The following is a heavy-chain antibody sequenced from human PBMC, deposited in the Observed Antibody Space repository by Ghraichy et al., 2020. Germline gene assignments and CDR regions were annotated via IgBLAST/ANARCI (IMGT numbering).Heavy chain of an antibody. CDR3: STTVTEQNRYDYYFYGMDV. Sequence: GGSLRLSCAASGFTFSRYWMRWVRQAPGKGLEWVANIKQDGSEKYYVDSVKGRFTISRDNAKNSLYLQMNSLRDEDTAVYYCSTTVTEQNRYDYYFYGMDVWGQGTTVTVSS. D-gene: IGHD4-17*01. CDR1: GFTFSRYW. J-gene: IGHJ6*02. V-gene: IGHV3-7*01. CDR2: IKQDGSEK.